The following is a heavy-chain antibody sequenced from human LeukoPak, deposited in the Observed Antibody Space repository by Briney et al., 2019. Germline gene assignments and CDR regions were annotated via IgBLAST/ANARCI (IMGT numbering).Heavy chain of an antibody. CDR3: ARHIRAVAGTVRGYYFDY. J-gene: IGHJ4*02. Sequence: SETLSLTCAVYGGSFSGYYWSWIRQPPGKGLEWIGEINHSRSTNYNPSLKSRVTISVDTSKNQFSLKLSSVTAADTAVYYCARHIRAVAGTVRGYYFDYWGQGTLVTVSS. CDR2: INHSRST. D-gene: IGHD6-19*01. CDR1: GGSFSGYY. V-gene: IGHV4-34*01.